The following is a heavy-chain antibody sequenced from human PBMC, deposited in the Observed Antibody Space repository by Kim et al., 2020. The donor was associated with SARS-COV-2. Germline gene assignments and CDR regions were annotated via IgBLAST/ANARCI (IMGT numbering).Heavy chain of an antibody. Sequence: TEKHYVDSVKGRFTISRDNAKNSLYLQMNSLRAEDTAVYYCATSRTFDYWGQGTLVTVSS. CDR2: TEK. V-gene: IGHV3-7*01. CDR3: ATSRTFDY. J-gene: IGHJ4*02.